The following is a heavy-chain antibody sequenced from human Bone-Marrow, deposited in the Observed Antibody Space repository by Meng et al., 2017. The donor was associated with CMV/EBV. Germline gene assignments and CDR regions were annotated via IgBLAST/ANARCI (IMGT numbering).Heavy chain of an antibody. CDR2: INPNSGGT. CDR3: ARVYCSTTSCYSLDP. D-gene: IGHD2-2*02. Sequence: SVKVSCKASGYTFTGYYMHWVRQAPGQGLEWMGWINPNSGGTNYAQKFQGRVTMTRDTSISTAYMELSRLRSDDTAVFYCARVYCSTTSCYSLDPWGQGTLVTVSS. V-gene: IGHV1-2*02. CDR1: GYTFTGYY. J-gene: IGHJ5*02.